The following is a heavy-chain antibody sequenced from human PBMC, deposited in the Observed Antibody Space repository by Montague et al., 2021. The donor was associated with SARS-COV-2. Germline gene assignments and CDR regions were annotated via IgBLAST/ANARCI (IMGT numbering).Heavy chain of an antibody. CDR1: GGSFSGYY. J-gene: IGHJ4*02. CDR2: INHSGGI. V-gene: IGHV4-34*01. Sequence: SETLSLTCAVNGGSFSGYYWSWNRQPPGKGPEWIGEINHSGGINYNPSLKSRVTISVDTSKNQFSLKVSSVTAADTAVYYCARGAWWLRAFDQWGQGTLVTVSS. D-gene: IGHD5-12*01. CDR3: ARGAWWLRAFDQ.